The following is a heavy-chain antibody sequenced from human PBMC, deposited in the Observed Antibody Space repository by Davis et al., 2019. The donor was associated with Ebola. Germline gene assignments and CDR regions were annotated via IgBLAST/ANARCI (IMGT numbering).Heavy chain of an antibody. D-gene: IGHD3-3*02. CDR3: ARSPHLWRRFDP. J-gene: IGHJ5*02. CDR1: GGSFSGYQ. V-gene: IGHV4-34*01. CDR2: INHIGIT. Sequence: PGGSLRLSCAVYGGSFSGYQWTWIRQPPGKGLEWIGEINHIGITKYNPSLKSRVTISLDTSNTQFSLKLSSVTAADTAVYYCARSPHLWRRFDPWGQGTLVTVSS.